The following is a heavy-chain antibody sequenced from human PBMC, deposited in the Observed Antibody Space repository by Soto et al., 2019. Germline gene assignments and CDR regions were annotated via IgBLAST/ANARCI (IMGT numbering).Heavy chain of an antibody. CDR2: TYYRSKWYN. Sequence: SQTLSLTCAISGDSVSSNSATWDWIRQSPSRGLEWLGRTYYRSKWYNHYAVSVKSRITVNPDTSKNQFSLQLNSVTPEDTAVYYCARGDHYAFDIWGQGTMVTVSS. V-gene: IGHV6-1*01. CDR1: GDSVSSNSAT. CDR3: ARGDHYAFDI. J-gene: IGHJ3*02.